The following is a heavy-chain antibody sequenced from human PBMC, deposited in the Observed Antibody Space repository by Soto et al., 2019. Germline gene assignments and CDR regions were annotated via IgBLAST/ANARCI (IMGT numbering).Heavy chain of an antibody. J-gene: IGHJ4*02. V-gene: IGHV3-9*01. Sequence: DVQLVESGGGLVQPGRSLRLSCAASGFTFDDYAMHWVRQAPGKGLEWVSGISWNSGSIGYADSVKGRFTISRDNAKNSLYLQMNSLRAEDTALYYCARGSSGWYVGNFDYWGQGTLVTVSS. CDR1: GFTFDDYA. CDR2: ISWNSGSI. CDR3: ARGSSGWYVGNFDY. D-gene: IGHD6-19*01.